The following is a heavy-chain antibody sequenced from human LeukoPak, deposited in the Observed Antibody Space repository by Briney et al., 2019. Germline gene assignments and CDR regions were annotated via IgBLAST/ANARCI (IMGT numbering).Heavy chain of an antibody. CDR2: IIPILGIA. CDR3: ARGLDYYDSSGYYRLGY. CDR1: GGTFSSYA. V-gene: IGHV1-69*04. J-gene: IGHJ4*02. Sequence: SVKVSCKASGGTFSSYAISWVRQAPGQGLEWMGRIIPILGIANYAQKFQGRVTITADKSTSTAYMELSSLRSEDTAVYYCARGLDYYDSSGYYRLGYWGQGTLVTVS. D-gene: IGHD3-22*01.